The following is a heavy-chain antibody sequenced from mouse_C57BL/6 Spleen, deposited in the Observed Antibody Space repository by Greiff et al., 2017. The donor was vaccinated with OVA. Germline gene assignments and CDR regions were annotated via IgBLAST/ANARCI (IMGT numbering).Heavy chain of an antibody. V-gene: IGHV1-55*01. D-gene: IGHD2-4*01. Sequence: QVQLKESGAELVKPGASVKMSCKASGYTFTSYWITWVKQRPGQGLEWIGDIYPGSGSTNYNEKFKSKATLTVDTSSSTAYMQLSSLTSEDSAVYYWARGIGLRRDWFAYWGQGTLVTVSA. CDR3: ARGIGLRRDWFAY. CDR2: IYPGSGST. J-gene: IGHJ3*01. CDR1: GYTFTSYW.